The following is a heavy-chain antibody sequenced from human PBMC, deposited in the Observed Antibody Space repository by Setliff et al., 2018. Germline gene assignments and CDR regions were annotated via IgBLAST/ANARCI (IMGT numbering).Heavy chain of an antibody. CDR1: RGSIYSYF. Sequence: PSETLSLTCTVSRGSIYSYFWSWIRQPPGKGLEWLGYIYHNGNTNYNPSLTSRVTMSVDTSKSQFSLKLRSVTAADTAVYYCARGSDYYDTSGYLYYFDYGGQGTLVTVSS. V-gene: IGHV4-59*01. CDR2: IYHNGNT. CDR3: ARGSDYYDTSGYLYYFDY. D-gene: IGHD3-22*01. J-gene: IGHJ4*02.